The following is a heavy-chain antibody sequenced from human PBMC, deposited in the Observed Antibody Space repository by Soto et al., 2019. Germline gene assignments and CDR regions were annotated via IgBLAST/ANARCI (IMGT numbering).Heavy chain of an antibody. CDR1: GDSVSSNSAA. D-gene: IGHD3-3*01. V-gene: IGHV6-1*01. Sequence: PSQTLSLTCAISGDSVSSNSAAWNWIRQSPSRGLEWLGRTYYRSKWYNDYAVSVKSRITINPDTSKNQFSLQLNSVTPEDTAVYYCAREGRTIFGVVLLYRRNYFDYRGQGPLVTVSS. CDR2: TYYRSKWYN. J-gene: IGHJ4*02. CDR3: AREGRTIFGVVLLYRRNYFDY.